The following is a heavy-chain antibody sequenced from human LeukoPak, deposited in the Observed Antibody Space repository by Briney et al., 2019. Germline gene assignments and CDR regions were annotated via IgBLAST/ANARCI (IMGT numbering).Heavy chain of an antibody. CDR2: IYYSGST. D-gene: IGHD3-10*01. J-gene: IGHJ5*02. CDR1: GGSISSSSYY. V-gene: IGHV4-39*07. CDR3: AREAMVRGVIKAPSWFDP. Sequence: SETLFLTCTVSGGSISSSSYYWGWIRQPPGKGLEWIGSIYYSGSTYYNPSLKSRVTISVDTSKNQFSLKLSSVTAADTAVYYCAREAMVRGVIKAPSWFDPWGQGTLVTVSS.